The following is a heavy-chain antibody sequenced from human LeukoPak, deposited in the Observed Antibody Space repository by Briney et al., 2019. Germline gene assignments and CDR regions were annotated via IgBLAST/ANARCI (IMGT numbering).Heavy chain of an antibody. D-gene: IGHD5-18*01. CDR1: GFTFSSYG. V-gene: IGHV3-30*18. CDR2: ISNDGSKK. CDR3: AKDRYSYAFEYSDS. Sequence: GGSLRLSCAASGFTFSSYGMHWVRQAPGKGLDWVTVISNDGSKKYYADSVKGRFTISGDNSKNTLSLQVSSLRTEDTAVYYCAKDRYSYAFEYSDSWGQGTLVTVSS. J-gene: IGHJ4*02.